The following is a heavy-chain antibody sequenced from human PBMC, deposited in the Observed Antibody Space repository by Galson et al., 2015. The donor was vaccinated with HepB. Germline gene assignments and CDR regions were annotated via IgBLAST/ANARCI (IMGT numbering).Heavy chain of an antibody. Sequence: SLRLSCAASGFSVSSNYMTWVRQAPGKGLEWVSVIYSGSNIYYGDSVKGRFSISRDNFKNTLYLQMDSLRVEDTAVYYCARGSGDQYYNAMDVWGQGTTVTVSS. V-gene: IGHV3-66*02. CDR2: IYSGSNI. J-gene: IGHJ6*02. D-gene: IGHD7-27*01. CDR1: GFSVSSNY. CDR3: ARGSGDQYYNAMDV.